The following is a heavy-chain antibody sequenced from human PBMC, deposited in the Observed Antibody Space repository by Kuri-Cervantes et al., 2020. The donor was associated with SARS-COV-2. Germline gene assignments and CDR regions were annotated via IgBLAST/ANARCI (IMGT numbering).Heavy chain of an antibody. Sequence: ETLSLICVTSGFNFNSFWMSWVRQAPGKGLEWVANIKQDGNERHSVDSVEGRFTISRDNTKNSIYLQMNRLRPEDTAVYFCARLTDTHVYFDYWGRGTLVTVSS. J-gene: IGHJ4*01. CDR2: IKQDGNER. D-gene: IGHD3-16*01. V-gene: IGHV3-7*03. CDR3: ARLTDTHVYFDY. CDR1: GFNFNSFW.